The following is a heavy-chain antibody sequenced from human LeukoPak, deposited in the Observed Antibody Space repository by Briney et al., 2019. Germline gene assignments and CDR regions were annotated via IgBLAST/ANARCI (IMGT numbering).Heavy chain of an antibody. CDR3: ARGFCSSTNCYQGPFDF. CDR2: IKNKINGETT. D-gene: IGHD2-2*01. V-gene: IGHV3-15*01. Sequence: GGSLRLSCAASGFTFSSAWMTWVRQAPGKGLEWVGHIKNKINGETTDYAAPVKGRFIISRDDSKNTLYLQMNSLRTEDTAVYYCARGFCSSTNCYQGPFDFWGQGTLVTVSS. J-gene: IGHJ4*02. CDR1: GFTFSSAW.